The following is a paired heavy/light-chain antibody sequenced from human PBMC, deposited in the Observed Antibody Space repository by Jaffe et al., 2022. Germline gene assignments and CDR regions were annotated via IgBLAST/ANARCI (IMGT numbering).Light chain of an antibody. CDR1: QGISSA. J-gene: IGKJ3*01. CDR2: DAS. CDR3: QQFNSYLSFT. Sequence: AIQLTQSPSSLSASVGDRVTITCRASQGISSALAWYQQKPGKAPKLLIYDASSLESGVPSRFSGSGSGTDFTLTISSLQPEDFATYYCQQFNSYLSFTFGPGTKVDIK. V-gene: IGKV1-13*02.
Heavy chain of an antibody. CDR2: IYHSGST. CDR1: GYSISSGYY. D-gene: IGHD3-10*01. J-gene: IGHJ4*02. V-gene: IGHV4-38-2*01. CDR3: ARERGSGSYYNVNYFDY. Sequence: QVQLQESGPGLVKPSETLSLTCAVSGYSISSGYYWGWIRQPPGKGLEWIGSIYHSGSTYYNPSLKSRVTISVDTSKNQFSLKLSSVTAADTAVYYCARERGSGSYYNVNYFDYWGQGTLVTVSS.